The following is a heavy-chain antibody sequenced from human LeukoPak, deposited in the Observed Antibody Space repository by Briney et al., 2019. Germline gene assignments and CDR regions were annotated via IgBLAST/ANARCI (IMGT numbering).Heavy chain of an antibody. D-gene: IGHD2-8*02. CDR2: ISDSASSST. J-gene: IGHJ4*02. V-gene: IGHV3-23*01. Sequence: PAGSLRLSCAASGFTFSNYAMSWVRQAPGKGLEWVSSISDSASSSTFYADSVRGRFTISRDNSKNTLYLQMNSLRAEDTALYYCAKVRGFCTSDHCPRGYWGQGTLVTVSS. CDR1: GFTFSNYA. CDR3: AKVRGFCTSDHCPRGY.